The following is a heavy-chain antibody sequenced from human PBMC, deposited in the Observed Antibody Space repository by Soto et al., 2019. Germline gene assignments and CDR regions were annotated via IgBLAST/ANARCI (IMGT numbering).Heavy chain of an antibody. CDR2: INSDGSGT. CDR1: GFTLSASW. V-gene: IGHV3-74*01. D-gene: IGHD2-15*01. CDR3: VKGYEGAFAY. Sequence: GGSLRLSCAASGFTLSASWMHWVRQAPGKGLVRISRINSDGSGTVYADSVKGRFTISRDNAKNTLYLQMNSLGAEDTAVYYCVKGYEGAFAYWGQGTQVTVSS. J-gene: IGHJ4*02.